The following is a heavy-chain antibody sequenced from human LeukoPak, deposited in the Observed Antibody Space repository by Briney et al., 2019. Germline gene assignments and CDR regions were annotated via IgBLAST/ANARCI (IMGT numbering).Heavy chain of an antibody. CDR1: GGTFSSYA. J-gene: IGHJ6*03. CDR3: ARSGVDADSIFYYYYMDV. CDR2: IVPIFRTS. Sequence: ASVKVSRKTSGGTFSSYAINWVRQAPGQGLEWLGGIVPIFRTSNYSQHFQGRVTITADDSTSTVYMELSSLRSDDTAVYYCARSGVDADSIFYYYYMDVWGKGTTVTVSS. D-gene: IGHD2-8*01. V-gene: IGHV1-69*13.